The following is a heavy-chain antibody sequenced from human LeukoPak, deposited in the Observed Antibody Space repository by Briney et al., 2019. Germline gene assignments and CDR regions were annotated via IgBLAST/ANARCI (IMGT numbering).Heavy chain of an antibody. J-gene: IGHJ1*01. CDR3: ARDDGYSNYGYFQH. CDR2: INHSGST. D-gene: IGHD4-11*01. CDR1: GGSFSGYY. V-gene: IGHV4-34*01. Sequence: PSETLSLTCAVYGGSFSGYYWSWIRQPPGKGLEWIGEINHSGSTNYNPSLKSRVTISVDTSKNQFSLKLSSVTAADTAVYYCARDDGYSNYGYFQHWGQGALVTVSS.